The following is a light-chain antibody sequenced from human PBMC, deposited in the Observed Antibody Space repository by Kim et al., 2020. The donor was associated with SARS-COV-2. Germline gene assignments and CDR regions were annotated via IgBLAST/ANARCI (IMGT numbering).Light chain of an antibody. J-gene: IGLJ1*01. CDR3: QVWDTDTDDYV. Sequence: AGKTARITCGGNNMGGQRLHWYKQKPGQAPLLVIYYESDRPAGIPERFSGSKAATPATLTIGRVEAGDESDYYVQVWDTDTDDYVFGTGTKVTVL. CDR2: YES. CDR1: NMGGQR. V-gene: IGLV3-21*01.